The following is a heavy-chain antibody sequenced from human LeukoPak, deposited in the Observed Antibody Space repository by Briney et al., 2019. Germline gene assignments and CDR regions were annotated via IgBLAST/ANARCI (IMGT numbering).Heavy chain of an antibody. CDR1: GCTFSSYA. J-gene: IGHJ4*02. D-gene: IGHD6-19*01. V-gene: IGHV3-23*01. Sequence: GASLRLSCAGSGCTFSSYAMSWVRQAPGKGLEWVSAISGSGGSTYYADSVKGRFTISRDTSKNTLYLQMNSLRAEDTAVYYCAKGSGWYRIDVDYWGQGTLVTVSS. CDR3: AKGSGWYRIDVDY. CDR2: ISGSGGST.